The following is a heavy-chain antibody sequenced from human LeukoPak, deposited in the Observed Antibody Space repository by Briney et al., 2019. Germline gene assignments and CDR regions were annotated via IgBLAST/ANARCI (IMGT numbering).Heavy chain of an antibody. D-gene: IGHD3-16*01. CDR1: GFTFSTYS. CDR3: AKDQTAFYDYVWGSYASASHPTFDY. J-gene: IGHJ4*02. Sequence: GGSLRLSCAASGFTFSTYSMNWVRQAPGKGLEWVSYISSSSSTIYSDSVKGRFTISRDNAKNSLYLQMNSLRAEDTAVYYCAKDQTAFYDYVWGSYASASHPTFDYWGQGTLVTVSS. CDR2: ISSSSSTI. V-gene: IGHV3-48*01.